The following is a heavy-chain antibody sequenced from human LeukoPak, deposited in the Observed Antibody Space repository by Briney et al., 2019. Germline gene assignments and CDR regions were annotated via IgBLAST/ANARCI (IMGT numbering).Heavy chain of an antibody. V-gene: IGHV1-69*01. CDR3: ARDVRQEGFDY. CDR2: IIPIFGTA. Sequence: EASVKVSCKASGGTFSSYAISWVRQAPGQGLEWMGGIIPIFGTANYAQKFQGRVTITADESTSTAYMELSSLRSEDTAVYYCARDVRQEGFDYWGQGTLVTVSS. J-gene: IGHJ4*02. CDR1: GGTFSSYA.